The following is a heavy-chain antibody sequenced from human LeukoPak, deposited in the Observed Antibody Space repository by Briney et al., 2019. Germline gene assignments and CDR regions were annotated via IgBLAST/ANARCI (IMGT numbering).Heavy chain of an antibody. V-gene: IGHV3-7*01. CDR3: AREGTTVTTKTLHWYFDL. D-gene: IGHD4-17*01. Sequence: GGSLRLSCAASGFTFSSYWMHWVRQTPGKGLEWVSNIKEDGNEKYYVDSVKGRFTISRDNAKNSLYLQVSSLRAEDTAIYYCAREGTTVTTKTLHWYFDLWGRGTLVTVSS. CDR1: GFTFSSYW. CDR2: IKEDGNEK. J-gene: IGHJ2*01.